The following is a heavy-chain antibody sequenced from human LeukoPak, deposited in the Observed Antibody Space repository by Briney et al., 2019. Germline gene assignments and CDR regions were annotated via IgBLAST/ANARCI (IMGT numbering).Heavy chain of an antibody. Sequence: GGSLRLSCAASGFTFSSYGMHWVRQAPGKGLEWVAFIRYDGSNKYYADSVKGRFTISRDNAKNSLYLQMNSLRAEDTAVYYCARDQDSRGWYDNPPYYYYMDVWGKGTTVTVSS. V-gene: IGHV3-30*02. CDR2: IRYDGSNK. J-gene: IGHJ6*03. CDR3: ARDQDSRGWYDNPPYYYYMDV. CDR1: GFTFSSYG. D-gene: IGHD6-19*01.